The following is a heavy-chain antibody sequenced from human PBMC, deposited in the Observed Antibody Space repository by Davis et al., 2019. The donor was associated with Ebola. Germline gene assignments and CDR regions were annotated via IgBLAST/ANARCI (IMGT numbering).Heavy chain of an antibody. J-gene: IGHJ3*02. CDR3: VKDRTSGPSAFDI. CDR1: GFTLSAHW. V-gene: IGHV3-74*01. D-gene: IGHD1-7*01. CDR2: ISSDGSST. Sequence: PGGSLRLSCSASGFTLSAHWMHWVRQAPGKGLEWVSRISSDGSSTSYADSVRGRFTTSRDNAKNSLYLEMSGLRAEDTAFYYCVKDRTSGPSAFDIWGQGTMVSVSS.